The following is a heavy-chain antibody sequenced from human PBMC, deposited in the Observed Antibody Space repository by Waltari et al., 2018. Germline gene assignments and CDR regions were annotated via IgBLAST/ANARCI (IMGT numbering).Heavy chain of an antibody. CDR1: GDSLTTNNW. Sequence: QVKLQESGPGLVKPLGTLSLTCTVSGDSLTTNNWWSWVRQSPGKGLDWIGEIYHSGDSNYNLSLQSRVTISLDKSKNQISLRLTSVTAADTAVYDCAKVRVPAVMFNWFDPWGQGTLVTVSS. V-gene: IGHV4-4*02. J-gene: IGHJ5*02. CDR3: AKVRVPAVMFNWFDP. CDR2: IYHSGDS. D-gene: IGHD3-10*01.